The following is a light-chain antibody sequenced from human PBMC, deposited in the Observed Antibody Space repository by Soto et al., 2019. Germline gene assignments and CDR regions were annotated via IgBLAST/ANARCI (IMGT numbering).Light chain of an antibody. Sequence: EIAMTQSPDTLSVSPGDRATLSCRASQGVRSDLAWYQQKAGQSPRLLIYGASTRAAETPARFSGSGSETEFTLTISSLQSEDFAVYYCQQYSKWPLNFGGGTKVDIK. V-gene: IGKV3-15*01. CDR1: QGVRSD. CDR3: QQYSKWPLN. J-gene: IGKJ4*01. CDR2: GAS.